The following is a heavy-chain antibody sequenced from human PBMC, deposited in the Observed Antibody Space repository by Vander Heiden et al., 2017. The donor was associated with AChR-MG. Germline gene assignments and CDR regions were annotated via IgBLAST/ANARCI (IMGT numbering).Heavy chain of an antibody. Sequence: QLQLQESGPGLVKPSETLSLTCTVSGGSISSSRYYWGWIRQPPGKGLEWIGSIYYSGSTYYNPSLKSRVTISVDTSKNQFSLKLSSVTAADTAVYYCARHRKRDYDFWSGYYEGDYWGQGTLVTVSS. D-gene: IGHD3-3*01. CDR3: ARHRKRDYDFWSGYYEGDY. CDR2: IYYSGST. CDR1: GGSISSSRYY. V-gene: IGHV4-39*01. J-gene: IGHJ4*02.